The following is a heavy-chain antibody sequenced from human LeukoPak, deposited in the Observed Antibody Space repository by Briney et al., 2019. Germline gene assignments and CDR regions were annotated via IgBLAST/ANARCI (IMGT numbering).Heavy chain of an antibody. CDR3: ARARPGIAARRGHFDY. CDR1: GGSFSGYY. V-gene: IGHV4-34*01. D-gene: IGHD6-6*01. CDR2: INHSGST. J-gene: IGHJ4*02. Sequence: SETLSLTCAVYGGSFSGYYWSWIRQPPGKGLEWIGEINHSGSTNYNPSLKSRVTISVDTSKNQFSLKLSSVTAADTAVYYCARARPGIAARRGHFDYWGRGTLVTVSS.